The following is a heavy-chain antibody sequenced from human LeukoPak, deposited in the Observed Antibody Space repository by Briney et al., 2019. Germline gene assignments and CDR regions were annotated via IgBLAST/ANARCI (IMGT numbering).Heavy chain of an antibody. CDR2: IYYSGST. CDR1: GGSISSYY. J-gene: IGHJ5*02. D-gene: IGHD6-13*01. Sequence: SETLSLTCTVSGGSISSYYWSWIRQPPGKGLEWIGYIYYSGSTNYNPSLKSRVTLSVDTSKNQFSLKLSSVTAADTAVYYCARGYSSSWFDDGVSLNWFDPWGQGTLVTVSS. V-gene: IGHV4-59*01. CDR3: ARGYSSSWFDDGVSLNWFDP.